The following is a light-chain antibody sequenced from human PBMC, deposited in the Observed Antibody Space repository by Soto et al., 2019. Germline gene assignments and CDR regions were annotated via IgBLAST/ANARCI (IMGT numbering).Light chain of an antibody. J-gene: IGKJ4*01. CDR2: AAS. V-gene: IGKV1-9*01. CDR3: QQLNSFPLT. Sequence: DIQLTQSPSFLSASVGDRVTITCRASQDSSSYLAWYQQKPEKAPKLLIYAASTLQSGVPSRFSGSGSGTEFTRTISSLQPEDFATYSCQQLNSFPLTFGGGTRVEIK. CDR1: QDSSSY.